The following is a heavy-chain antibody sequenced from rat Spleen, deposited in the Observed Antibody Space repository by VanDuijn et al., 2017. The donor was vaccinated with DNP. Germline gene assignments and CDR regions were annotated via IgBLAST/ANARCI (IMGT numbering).Heavy chain of an antibody. CDR3: ARGPNYGGWPDYFDY. Sequence: EVKLVESGGGLVQPGRSLKLSCTVSGFNFNDYWMGWVRQAPGKGLEWIGGINKGGSTINYNPSLKEKFTISRDNAQNTLYLQMSKLGSEDTAIYYCARGPNYGGWPDYFDYWGQGVMVTVSS. CDR2: INKGGSTI. J-gene: IGHJ2*01. CDR1: GFNFNDYW. V-gene: IGHV4-2*01. D-gene: IGHD1-11*01.